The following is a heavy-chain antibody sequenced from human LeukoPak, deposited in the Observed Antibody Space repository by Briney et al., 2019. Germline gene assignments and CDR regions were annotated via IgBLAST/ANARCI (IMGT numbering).Heavy chain of an antibody. J-gene: IGHJ4*02. D-gene: IGHD3-3*01. Sequence: PGGSLRLSCAASGFTFSSYAMHWVRQAPGKGLEWVAVISYDGSNKYYADSVKGRFTISRDNSKNTLYLQMNSLRAEDTAVYYCARGCYDFWTPPYWGQGTLVTVSS. CDR3: ARGCYDFWTPPY. CDR1: GFTFSSYA. CDR2: ISYDGSNK. V-gene: IGHV3-30-3*01.